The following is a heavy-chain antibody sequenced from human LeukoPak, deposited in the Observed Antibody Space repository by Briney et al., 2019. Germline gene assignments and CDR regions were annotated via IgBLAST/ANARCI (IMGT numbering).Heavy chain of an antibody. CDR1: GGSSSGYY. V-gene: IGHV4-34*01. D-gene: IGHD3-3*01. CDR3: ARVYYDFWSGYYPLYYYYYYMDV. CDR2: INHSGST. Sequence: SETLSLTCAVYGGSSSGYYWSWIRQPPGKGLEWIGEINHSGSTNYNPSLKSRVTISVDTSKNQFSLKLSSVTAADTAVYYCARVYYDFWSGYYPLYYYYYYMDVWGKGTTVTVSS. J-gene: IGHJ6*03.